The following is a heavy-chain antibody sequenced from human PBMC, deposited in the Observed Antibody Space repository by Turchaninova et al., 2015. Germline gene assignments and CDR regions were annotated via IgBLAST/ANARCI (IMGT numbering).Heavy chain of an antibody. CDR1: GFTFRSYV. V-gene: IGHV3-23*01. Sequence: EVQLLESGGGLSQPGGSLRLSCAASGFTFRSYVMTWVRQAPGKGLEWVASISLSGAKTHYTDSVKGRFTISRDNSKNTLYLQMNSLRAEDTALYYCAKEGGYDYWGQGTLVTVSS. CDR3: AKEGGYDY. D-gene: IGHD3-22*01. J-gene: IGHJ4*02. CDR2: ISLSGAKT.